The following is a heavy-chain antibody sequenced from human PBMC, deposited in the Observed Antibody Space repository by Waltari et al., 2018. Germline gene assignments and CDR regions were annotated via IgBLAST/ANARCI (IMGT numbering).Heavy chain of an antibody. V-gene: IGHV3-23*04. J-gene: IGHJ4*02. Sequence: EVQLVESGGGLVQPGGSLRLSCAASGFTFSSYAMSWVRQAPGQGLEWVSAISGSGGSTYYADSVKGRFTISRDNSKNTLYLQMNSLRAEDTAVYYCAKIESMYYDFWGGYYNPDYWGQGTLVTVSS. CDR2: ISGSGGST. CDR3: AKIESMYYDFWGGYYNPDY. CDR1: GFTFSSYA. D-gene: IGHD3-3*01.